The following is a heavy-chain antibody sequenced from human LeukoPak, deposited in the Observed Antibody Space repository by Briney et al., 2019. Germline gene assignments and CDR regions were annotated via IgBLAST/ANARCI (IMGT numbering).Heavy chain of an antibody. CDR2: IRNDASNT. CDR1: GFTFSSYG. V-gene: IGHV3-30*02. D-gene: IGHD3-10*01. Sequence: GGSLRLSCAASGFTFSSYGMHWVRQAQGKGLEWVAYIRNDASNTYYADSVKGRFSISRDNSKNTVYLQMNSLIPEDTAVYYCAKRAGSAWSAGAWGQGTLVTVSS. CDR3: AKRAGSAWSAGA. J-gene: IGHJ5*02.